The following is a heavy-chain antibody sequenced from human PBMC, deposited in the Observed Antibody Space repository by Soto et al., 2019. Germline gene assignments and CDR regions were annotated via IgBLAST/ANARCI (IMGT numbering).Heavy chain of an antibody. V-gene: IGHV3-33*01. Sequence: PGGSLRLSCAASGFTFSSYGMHWVRQAPGKGLEWVAVIWYDGSNKYYADSVKGRFTISRDNSKNTLYLQMNSLRAEDTAVYYCARDREYYDFWSGYYAYYYYYYMDVWGKGTTVTVSS. CDR3: ARDREYYDFWSGYYAYYYYYYMDV. CDR1: GFTFSSYG. J-gene: IGHJ6*03. CDR2: IWYDGSNK. D-gene: IGHD3-3*01.